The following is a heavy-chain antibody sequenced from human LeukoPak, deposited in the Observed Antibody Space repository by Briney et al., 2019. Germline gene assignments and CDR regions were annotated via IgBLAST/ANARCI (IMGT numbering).Heavy chain of an antibody. CDR3: ARTTIPYCSGGSCYGMDV. CDR1: GFTFSNYA. CDR2: ISYDGSNK. V-gene: IGHV3-30-3*01. Sequence: GRSLRLSCAASGFTFSNYAMHWVRQAPGKGLEWVAVISYDGSNKYYADSVKGRFTISRDNSKNTLYLQMNSLRAEDTAVYYCARTTIPYCSGGSCYGMDVWGQGTTVTVSS. J-gene: IGHJ6*02. D-gene: IGHD2-15*01.